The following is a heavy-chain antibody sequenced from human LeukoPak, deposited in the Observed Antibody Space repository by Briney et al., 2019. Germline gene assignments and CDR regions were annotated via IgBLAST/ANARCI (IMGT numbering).Heavy chain of an antibody. V-gene: IGHV3-30*03. J-gene: IGHJ3*02. CDR2: ISYDGSNK. Sequence: GGSLRLSCAASGFTFSSYGMHWVRQAPGKGLEWVAVISYDGSNKYYADSVKGRLTISRDNSKNTLYLQMNSLRAEDTAVYYCAGHYDSSGYRVDVFDIWGQGTMVTVSS. CDR3: AGHYDSSGYRVDVFDI. D-gene: IGHD3-22*01. CDR1: GFTFSSYG.